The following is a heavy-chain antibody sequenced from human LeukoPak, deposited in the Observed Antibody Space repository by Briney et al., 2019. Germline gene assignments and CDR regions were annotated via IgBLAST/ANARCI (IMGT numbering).Heavy chain of an antibody. CDR2: ISGSGGST. D-gene: IGHD3-22*01. CDR3: AKGSDDSSGYYYVYYYYYMDV. Sequence: GGFLRLSCAASGFTFSSYAMSWVRQAPGKGLEWVSAISGSGGSTYYADSVKGRFTISRDNSKNTLYLQMNSLRAEDTAVYYCAKGSDDSSGYYYVYYYYYMDVWGKGTTVTVSS. J-gene: IGHJ6*03. V-gene: IGHV3-23*01. CDR1: GFTFSSYA.